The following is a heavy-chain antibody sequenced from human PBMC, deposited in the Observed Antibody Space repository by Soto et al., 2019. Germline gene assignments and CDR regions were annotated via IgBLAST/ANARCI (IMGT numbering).Heavy chain of an antibody. J-gene: IGHJ3*02. CDR2: IKSKTDGGTT. CDR1: GFTFCNAG. Sequence: PGGSLRLSCAASGFTFCNAGMSWVRQAPGEGLEWVGRIKSKTDGGTTDYAAPVKGRFAISRDDSKNTLYLQMNSLKTEDTAVYYCTGALRYFDPDAFDIWGQGTMVTVSS. V-gene: IGHV3-15*01. D-gene: IGHD3-9*01. CDR3: TGALRYFDPDAFDI.